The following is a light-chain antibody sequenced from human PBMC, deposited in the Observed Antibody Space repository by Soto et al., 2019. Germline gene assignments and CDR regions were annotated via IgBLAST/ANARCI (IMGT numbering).Light chain of an antibody. V-gene: IGLV2-8*01. CDR1: SSDVGFYNY. CDR3: SSFTGSDNP. J-gene: IGLJ2*01. CDR2: EVS. Sequence: QSVLTQPASVSGSPGQSITISCSGTSSDVGFYNYVSWYQQYPGKAPKLIIYEVSQRPSGVPDRFSGSKSGNTASLTVSGLQLEDEADYYCSSFTGSDNPFGGGTKVTVL.